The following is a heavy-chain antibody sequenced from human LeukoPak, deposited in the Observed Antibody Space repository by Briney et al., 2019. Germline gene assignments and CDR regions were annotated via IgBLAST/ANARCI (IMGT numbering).Heavy chain of an antibody. CDR3: ARTVSVGVPAAIFDY. D-gene: IGHD2-2*02. CDR1: GGSFSGYF. J-gene: IGHJ4*02. V-gene: IGHV4-34*01. Sequence: SETLSLTCAVYGGSFSGYFRSWIRQPPRKGREWMGEINHSGRANYNTSVTSRVTISVDKTKNQISLMLSSRTGADTAVYYCARTVSVGVPAAIFDYWGQGTLVTVSS. CDR2: INHSGRA.